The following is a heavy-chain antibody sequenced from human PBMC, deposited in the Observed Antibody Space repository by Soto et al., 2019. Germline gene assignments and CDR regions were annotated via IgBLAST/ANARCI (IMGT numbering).Heavy chain of an antibody. D-gene: IGHD5-18*01. J-gene: IGHJ4*02. V-gene: IGHV3-48*03. CDR1: GFTFSSYE. CDR3: ASEGYSYGPYIGY. CDR2: ISSSGSTI. Sequence: GWSLRLSCAASGFTFSSYEMNWVRQAPGKGLEWVSYISSSGSTIYYADSVKGRFTISRDNAKNSLYLQMNSLRAEDTAVYYCASEGYSYGPYIGYWGQGTLVTVSS.